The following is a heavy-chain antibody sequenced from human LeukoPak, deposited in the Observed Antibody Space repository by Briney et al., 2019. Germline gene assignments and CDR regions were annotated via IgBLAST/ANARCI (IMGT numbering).Heavy chain of an antibody. CDR2: INHSGST. V-gene: IGHV4-34*01. D-gene: IGHD3-22*01. CDR3: AREEYYYDSSGYYIY. J-gene: IGHJ4*02. CDR1: GGSFSGYY. Sequence: SETLSLTCAVYGGSFSGYYWSWIRQPPGKGLEWIGEINHSGSTNYNPSLKSRVTISVDTSKNQFSLKLSSVTAADTAVYYCAREEYYYDSSGYYIYWGQGTLVTVSS.